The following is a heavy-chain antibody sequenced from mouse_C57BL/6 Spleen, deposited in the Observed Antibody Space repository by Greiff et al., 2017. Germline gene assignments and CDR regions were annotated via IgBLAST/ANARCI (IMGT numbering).Heavy chain of an antibody. V-gene: IGHV1-5*01. D-gene: IGHD4-1*01. CDR3: TNNWDGGAFDY. CDR2: IYPGNSDT. CDR1: GYTFTSYW. Sequence: VQLQQSGTVLARPGASVKMSCKTSGYTFTSYWMHWVQQRPGQGLEWIGAIYPGNSDTSYNQKFKGKAKLTAVTSASTAYMELSSLTNEDSAVYYCTNNWDGGAFDYWGQGTTLTVSS. J-gene: IGHJ2*01.